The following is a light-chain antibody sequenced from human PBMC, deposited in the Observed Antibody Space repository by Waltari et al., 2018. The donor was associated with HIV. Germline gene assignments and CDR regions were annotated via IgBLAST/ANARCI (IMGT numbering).Light chain of an antibody. CDR1: SSDVGGYND. V-gene: IGLV2-14*01. J-gene: IGLJ2*01. Sequence: QSALTQPASLSGSPGQSISISCTGTSSDVGGYNDAPWYQQHPAKSPKVVSLEVSNRPSGVSNRFSGSKSGNRASLTISGLQAEDEAYYYCSSYTSSDTVVFGGGTKVTVL. CDR2: EVS. CDR3: SSYTSSDTVV.